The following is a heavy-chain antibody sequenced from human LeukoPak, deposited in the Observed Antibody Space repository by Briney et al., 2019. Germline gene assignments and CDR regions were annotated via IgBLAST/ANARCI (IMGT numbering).Heavy chain of an antibody. CDR2: INPSGDTT. V-gene: IGHV1-46*01. CDR3: AWRLGVSSGWYGAPVVT. CDR1: GYTFSSYY. D-gene: IGHD6-19*01. J-gene: IGHJ5*02. Sequence: ASVKVSCKASGYTFSSYYMHGVPQAPGQGLEWMGIINPSGDTTSYTQKFHGRVKQGRDTSTSTVYRELRSLRSEDTGVNYCAWRLGVSSGWYGAPVVTWGEGDLGTASS.